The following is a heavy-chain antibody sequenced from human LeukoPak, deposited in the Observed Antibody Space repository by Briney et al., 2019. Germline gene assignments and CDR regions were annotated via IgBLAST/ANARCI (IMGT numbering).Heavy chain of an antibody. Sequence: GGSLRLSCAASGFTFTGYWMSWVRQAPGKGLEWVANIKQDGSEKYYVDSVKGRFTISRDNAKNSLYLQMNSLRVEDTAVYNCARGGAARPDFWGQGTLVTVSS. CDR3: ARGGAARPDF. CDR2: IKQDGSEK. J-gene: IGHJ4*02. D-gene: IGHD6-6*01. V-gene: IGHV3-7*01. CDR1: GFTFTGYW.